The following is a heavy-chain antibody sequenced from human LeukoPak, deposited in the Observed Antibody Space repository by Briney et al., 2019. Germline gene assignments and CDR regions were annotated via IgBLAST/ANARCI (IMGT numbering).Heavy chain of an antibody. V-gene: IGHV3-11*04. CDR3: ARRLTSAPFFDY. CDR1: GFTYDNAW. J-gene: IGHJ4*02. D-gene: IGHD6-25*01. CDR2: ISNSGITI. Sequence: GGSLRLSCAASGFTYDNAWMSWIRQAPGKEPEWVSYISNSGITIYYADSVKGRFTTSRGNAKNSLFLQMNSLRAEDTAVYYYARRLTSAPFFDYWGQGTLVTVSS.